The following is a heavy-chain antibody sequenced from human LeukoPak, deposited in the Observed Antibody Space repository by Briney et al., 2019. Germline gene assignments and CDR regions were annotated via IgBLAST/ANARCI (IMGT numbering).Heavy chain of an antibody. CDR3: VRGAAVAGTRAFDI. Sequence: SQTLSLTCAISGDSVSSNSVIWNWIRQSPSRGLEWLERTYYRSKWYNDYAVSVRSRVTINPDTSKNQFSLQLNSVTPEDTAVYYCVRGAAVAGTRAFDIWGLGTMVTVSS. D-gene: IGHD6-19*01. CDR1: GDSVSSNSVI. V-gene: IGHV6-1*01. J-gene: IGHJ3*02. CDR2: TYYRSKWYN.